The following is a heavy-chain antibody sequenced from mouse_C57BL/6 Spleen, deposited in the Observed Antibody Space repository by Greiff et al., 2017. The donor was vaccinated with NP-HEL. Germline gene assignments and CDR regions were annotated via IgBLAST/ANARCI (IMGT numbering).Heavy chain of an antibody. D-gene: IGHD2-4*01. CDR2: IHPNSGST. CDR3: ARRIYYDYDEGNYYAMDY. J-gene: IGHJ4*01. CDR1: SYTFTSYW. Sequence: QVQLQQPGAELVKPGASVKLSCKASSYTFTSYWMHWVKQRPGQGLEWIGMIHPNSGSTNYNEKFKSKATLTVDKSSSTAYMQLSSLTSEDSAVYYCARRIYYDYDEGNYYAMDYWGQGTSVTVSS. V-gene: IGHV1-64*01.